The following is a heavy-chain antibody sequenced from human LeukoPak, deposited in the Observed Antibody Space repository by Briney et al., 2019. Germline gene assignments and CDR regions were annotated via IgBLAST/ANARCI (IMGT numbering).Heavy chain of an antibody. V-gene: IGHV3-53*01. J-gene: IGHJ4*02. D-gene: IGHD2-2*02. CDR3: ARGYCSSTSCYTSPFDY. CDR1: GFTVSSNY. CDR2: IYSGGST. Sequence: GGSLRLSCAASGFTVSSNYMSWVRPAPGKGLEWVSVIYSGGSTYYADSVKGRFTISRDNSKNTLYLQMNSLRAEDTAAYYCARGYCSSTSCYTSPFDYWGQGTLVTVSS.